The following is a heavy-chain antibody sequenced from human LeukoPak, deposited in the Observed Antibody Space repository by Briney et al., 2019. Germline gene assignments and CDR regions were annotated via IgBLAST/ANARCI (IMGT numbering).Heavy chain of an antibody. CDR1: GFTFSSYA. Sequence: GGSLRLSCAASGFTFSSYAMNWVRQAPGKGLEWVSTIRGSGGSAYYADSVEGRFTISRDNSKNTLYLQISSLRAEDTAVYYCARDAISGWYGKYFDYRGQGTLVTGSS. CDR3: ARDAISGWYGKYFDY. D-gene: IGHD6-19*01. J-gene: IGHJ4*02. CDR2: IRGSGGSA. V-gene: IGHV3-23*01.